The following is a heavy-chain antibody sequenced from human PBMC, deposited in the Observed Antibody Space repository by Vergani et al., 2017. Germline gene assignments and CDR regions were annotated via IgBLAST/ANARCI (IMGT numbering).Heavy chain of an antibody. D-gene: IGHD3-22*01. CDR2: INPSGGST. J-gene: IGHJ3*02. CDR1: GYTFTSYY. CDR3: AKDARRGVYYYDSSGSAFDI. Sequence: QVQLVQSGAEVKKPGASVKVSCKASGYTFTSYYMHWVRQAPGQGLEWMGIINPSGGSTSYAQKFQGRVTMTRDTSTSTVYMELSSLRSEDTAVYYCAKDARRGVYYYDSSGSAFDIWGQGTMVTVSS. V-gene: IGHV1-46*01.